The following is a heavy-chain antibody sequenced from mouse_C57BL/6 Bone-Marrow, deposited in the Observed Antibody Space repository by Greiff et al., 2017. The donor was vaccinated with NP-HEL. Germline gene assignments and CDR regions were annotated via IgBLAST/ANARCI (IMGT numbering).Heavy chain of an antibody. D-gene: IGHD1-1*01. CDR3: ARKRSYLYYFDY. J-gene: IGHJ2*01. CDR1: GYTFTDHT. V-gene: IGHV1-78*01. Sequence: VQLQESDAELVKPGASVKISCKVSGYTFTDHTIHWMKQRPEQGLEWIGYLYPRDGSTKYNEKFKGKATLTADKSSSTAYMQLNSLTSEDSAGYFCARKRSYLYYFDYWGQGTTLTVSS. CDR2: LYPRDGST.